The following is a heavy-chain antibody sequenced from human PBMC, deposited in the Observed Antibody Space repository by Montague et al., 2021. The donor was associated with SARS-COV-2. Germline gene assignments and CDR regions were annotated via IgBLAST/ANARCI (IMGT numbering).Heavy chain of an antibody. J-gene: IGHJ6*02. D-gene: IGHD6-13*01. CDR3: ARGLRIAAAGTGSGYYYGMDV. CDR1: GFTVSSNY. Sequence: SLRLYCAASGFTVSSNYMSWVRQAPGKGLEWVSVIYSGGSTYYADSVKGRFTISRHNSKNTLYLQMNSLRAEDTAVYYCARGLRIAAAGTGSGYYYGMDVWGQATTVTVPS. CDR2: IYSGGST. V-gene: IGHV3-53*04.